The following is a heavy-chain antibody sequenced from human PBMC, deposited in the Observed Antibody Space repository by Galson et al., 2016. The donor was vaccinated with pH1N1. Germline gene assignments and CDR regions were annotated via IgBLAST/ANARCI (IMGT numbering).Heavy chain of an antibody. CDR2: IYTSGST. D-gene: IGHD3-3*01. J-gene: IGHJ4*02. V-gene: IGHV4-61*02. CDR3: ARQGPITYYDFWSGYYIDY. Sequence: LSLTCPVSGGSISSGSYYWSWIRQPAGKGLEWIGRIYTSGSTNYNPSLKSRVTISVDTSKNQFSLKLSSVTAADTAVYYCARQGPITYYDFWSGYYIDYWGQGTLVTVSS. CDR1: GGSISSGSYY.